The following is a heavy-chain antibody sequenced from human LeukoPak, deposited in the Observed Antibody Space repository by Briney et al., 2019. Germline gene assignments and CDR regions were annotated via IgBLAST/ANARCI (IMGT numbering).Heavy chain of an antibody. CDR3: ARAGYSYGYRGDRDY. CDR1: GGSFSGYY. D-gene: IGHD5-18*01. CDR2: INHSGST. V-gene: IGHV4-34*01. Sequence: SETLSLTCAVYGGSFSGYYWSWIRQPPGKGLEWIGEINHSGSTNYNPSLKSRVTISVDTSKNQFSLKLSSVTAADTAVYYCARAGYSYGYRGDRDYWGQGTLVTVSS. J-gene: IGHJ4*02.